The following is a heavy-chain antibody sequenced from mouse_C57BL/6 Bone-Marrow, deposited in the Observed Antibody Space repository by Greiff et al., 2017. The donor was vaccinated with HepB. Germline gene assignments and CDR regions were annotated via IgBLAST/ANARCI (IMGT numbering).Heavy chain of an antibody. CDR1: GFTFNTYA. D-gene: IGHD2-1*01. Sequence: EVQLVESGGGLVQPKGSLKLSCAASGFTFNTYAMHWVRQAPGKGLEWVARIRSKSSNYATYYADSVKDRFTISRDDSQSMLYLQMNNLKTEDTAMYYCVRGNIYYGNYPFAYWGQGTLVTVSA. CDR3: VRGNIYYGNYPFAY. V-gene: IGHV10-3*01. CDR2: IRSKSSNYAT. J-gene: IGHJ3*01.